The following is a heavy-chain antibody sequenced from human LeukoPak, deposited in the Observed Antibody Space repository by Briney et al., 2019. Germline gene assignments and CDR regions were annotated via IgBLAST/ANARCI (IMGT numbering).Heavy chain of an antibody. J-gene: IGHJ4*02. CDR3: VRDSGWELRNFFCDD. V-gene: IGHV1-18*04. D-gene: IGHD4-23*01. CDR1: GYTFTSYS. CDR2: ISPSNGDT. Sequence: ASVKVSCKASGYTFTSYSINWVRRAPGQGLEWMGWISPSNGDTSYAQKVQDRVTMTTDTSTTTVYMELRSLGSDDTAIYYCVRDSGWELRNFFCDDWGQGTLVTVSS.